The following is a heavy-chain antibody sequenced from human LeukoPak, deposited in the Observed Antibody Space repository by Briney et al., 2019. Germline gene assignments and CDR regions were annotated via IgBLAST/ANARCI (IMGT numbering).Heavy chain of an antibody. CDR1: GFTFSDYN. J-gene: IGHJ4*02. Sequence: GRSLRLSCAASGFTFSDYNMHWVRQAPGKGLEWVAVIWYDGSNKYYADSVKGRFTISRDNSKNTLCLQMNSLRAEDTAVYYCARGTTDFDYWGQGTLVTVSS. D-gene: IGHD2/OR15-2a*01. CDR2: IWYDGSNK. V-gene: IGHV3-33*08. CDR3: ARGTTDFDY.